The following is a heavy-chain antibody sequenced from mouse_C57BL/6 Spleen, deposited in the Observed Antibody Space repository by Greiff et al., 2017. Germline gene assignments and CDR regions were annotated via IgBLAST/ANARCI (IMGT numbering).Heavy chain of an antibody. CDR3: ARDNYASCYWFAY. V-gene: IGHV5-4*01. D-gene: IGHD1-1*01. CDR2: ISDGGSYT. Sequence: EVKLVESGGGLVKPGGSLKLSCAASGFTFSSYAMSWVRQTPDKRLEWVATISDGGSYTYYPDNVKGRFTISRDNAKNNLYLQMIHLKSEDTAMYYFARDNYASCYWFAYWGQGTLLTVSA. J-gene: IGHJ3*01. CDR1: GFTFSSYA.